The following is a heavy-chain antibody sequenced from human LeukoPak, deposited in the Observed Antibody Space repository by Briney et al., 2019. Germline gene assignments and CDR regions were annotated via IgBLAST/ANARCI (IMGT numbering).Heavy chain of an antibody. CDR1: GFTFSSYA. D-gene: IGHD3-22*01. J-gene: IGHJ6*03. CDR3: AKRYYYDTSGYSPYYYYMDV. V-gene: IGHV3-23*01. Sequence: PGGSLRLSCAASGFTFSSYAMSWVRQAPGKGLEWVSAISGSGGSTYYADSVKGRFTISGDNSKNTLYLQMNSLRAEDTAVYYCAKRYYYDTSGYSPYYYYMDVWGKGTTVTVSS. CDR2: ISGSGGST.